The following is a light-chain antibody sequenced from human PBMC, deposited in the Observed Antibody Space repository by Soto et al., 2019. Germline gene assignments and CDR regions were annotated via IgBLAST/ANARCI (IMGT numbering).Light chain of an antibody. CDR1: QSVSSY. CDR3: QQRSNWPIT. CDR2: DAS. V-gene: IGKV3-11*01. Sequence: IVLIQSPGTMYLSPGERATLSCRASQSVSSYLAWYQQKPGQAPRLLIYDASNRATGIPARFSGSGSGTDFTLTISSLEPEDFAVYYCQQRSNWPITFGPGTKVDIK. J-gene: IGKJ3*01.